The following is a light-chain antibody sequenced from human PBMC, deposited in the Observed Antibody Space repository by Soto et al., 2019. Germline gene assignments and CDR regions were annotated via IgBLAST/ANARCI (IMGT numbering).Light chain of an antibody. J-gene: IGKJ2*01. Sequence: EIVLTQSPGTLSLSPGGRATLSCRASQSVSSTYLAWYQQNPGQAPRLLIYGASSRATGIPDRFSGSGSGTDFTLTISRLEPEDFAVYFCQRYGSSSYTLGQGTKLEIK. V-gene: IGKV3-20*01. CDR2: GAS. CDR3: QRYGSSSYT. CDR1: QSVSSTY.